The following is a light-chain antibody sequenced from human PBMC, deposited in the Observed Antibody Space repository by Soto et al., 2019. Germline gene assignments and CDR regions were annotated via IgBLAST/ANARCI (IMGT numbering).Light chain of an antibody. V-gene: IGKV3D-7*01. Sequence: EIVLTQSPATLSSFPGDRVILSCRASQYINTRLAWYQHRPGQAPRLLIYGASSRATGIPDRFSGSGSGTDFTLTISSLQPEDFATYYCLQDYTYPWTFGQGTKV. CDR2: GAS. CDR3: LQDYTYPWT. J-gene: IGKJ1*01. CDR1: QYINTR.